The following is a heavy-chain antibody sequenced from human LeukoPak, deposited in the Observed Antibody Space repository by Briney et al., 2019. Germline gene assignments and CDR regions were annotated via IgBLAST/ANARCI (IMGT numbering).Heavy chain of an antibody. J-gene: IGHJ4*02. D-gene: IGHD4-17*01. CDR1: GGSISSYY. V-gene: IGHV4-59*01. CDR3: ANNDYGDYLSDY. Sequence: WETLSLTCTVSGGSISSYYWSWIRQPPGKGLEWIGYVYYSGSTNYNPSPKSRVIISVDTSKNQFSLKLTSVTTADTAMYYCANNDYGDYLSDYWGQGTLVTVSS. CDR2: VYYSGST.